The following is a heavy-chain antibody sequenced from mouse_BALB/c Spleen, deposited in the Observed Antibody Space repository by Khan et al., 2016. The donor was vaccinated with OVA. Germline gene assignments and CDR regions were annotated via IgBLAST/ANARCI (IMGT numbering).Heavy chain of an antibody. D-gene: IGHD2-3*01. J-gene: IGHJ2*01. V-gene: IGHV1S137*01. Sequence: QVQLQQSGPELVRPRVSVKISCKGSGYTFTDYAMYWVKQSHAQSLEWIGLISTYSGSTNYNQKFKDKVTMTVDKSSSAAYLELARLTSEDSAIDYCARPAYDGYYDYWGQGTTLTFSS. CDR3: ARPAYDGYYDY. CDR2: ISTYSGST. CDR1: GYTFTDYA.